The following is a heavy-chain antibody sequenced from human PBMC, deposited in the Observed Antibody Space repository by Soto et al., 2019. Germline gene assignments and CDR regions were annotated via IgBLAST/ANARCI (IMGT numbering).Heavy chain of an antibody. CDR2: VIPVLTTT. CDR3: ARRRYCGYDCYHKHYYGMDV. J-gene: IGHJ6*02. CDR1: GDTFSSYI. V-gene: IGHV1-69*08. D-gene: IGHD2-21*02. Sequence: QVQLVQSGAEVKKPGSSVRVSCRSSGDTFSSYIVNWLRLSPGRGLEWMGRVIPVLTTTDYAQNFRGRVTISGDRYTNTVYVDLSRLRSDDTSVYYCARRRYCGYDCYHKHYYGMDVWGQGSLVTVAS.